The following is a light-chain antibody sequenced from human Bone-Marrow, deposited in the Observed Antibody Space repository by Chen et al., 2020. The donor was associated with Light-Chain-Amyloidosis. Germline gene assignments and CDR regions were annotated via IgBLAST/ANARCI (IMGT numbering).Light chain of an antibody. V-gene: IGKV4-1*01. CDR2: WAS. Sequence: DIVMTQSPDSLAVSLGERATINCKSSQSVLFSSYNKDHLAWYQQKPGQPPKLLIYWASTRESGVPDRFSGSGSGADVALTISSLQAEDVAVYSCKEYCSAPLTFGGGTKVEIK. CDR1: QSVLFSSYNKDH. CDR3: KEYCSAPLT. J-gene: IGKJ4*01.